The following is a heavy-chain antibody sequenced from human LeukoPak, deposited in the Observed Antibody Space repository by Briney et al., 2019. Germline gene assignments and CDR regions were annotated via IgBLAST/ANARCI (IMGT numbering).Heavy chain of an antibody. Sequence: GGSLRLSCAASGFTFSSYAMSWVRQAPGKGLEWVSAISCSGGSTYYADSVKGRFTISRDNSKNTLYLQMNSLRAKDTAVYYCAKSVWGSSGYYPNWFDPWGQGTLVTVSS. CDR2: ISCSGGST. CDR3: AKSVWGSSGYYPNWFDP. V-gene: IGHV3-23*01. CDR1: GFTFSSYA. J-gene: IGHJ5*02. D-gene: IGHD3-22*01.